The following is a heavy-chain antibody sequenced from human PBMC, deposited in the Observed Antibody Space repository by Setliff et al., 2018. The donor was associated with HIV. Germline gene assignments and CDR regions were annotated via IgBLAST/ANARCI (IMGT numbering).Heavy chain of an antibody. D-gene: IGHD2-15*01. CDR3: ARGGGSRAATSSYYYMDV. J-gene: IGHJ6*03. CDR1: GGSISIGGYY. V-gene: IGHV4-31*03. CDR2: IYHNGST. Sequence: SETLSLTCTVSGGSISIGGYYWGWIRQHPGKGLVWIGYIYHNGSTYYNPSLKSRVIISVDTSKNQFSLKLGSVTAADTAVYYCARGGGSRAATSSYYYMDVWGKGTTVTVSS.